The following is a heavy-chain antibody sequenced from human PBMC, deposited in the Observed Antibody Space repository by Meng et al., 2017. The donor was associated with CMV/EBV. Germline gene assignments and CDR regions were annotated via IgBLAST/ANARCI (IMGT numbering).Heavy chain of an antibody. CDR3: ARKKGGFRPAANGVGYYYYGMDV. CDR1: GFTFSSYW. D-gene: IGHD3-16*01. Sequence: GESLKISCAASGFTFSSYWMSWVRQAPGKGLEWVANIKQDGSEKYYVDSVKGRFTISRDNAKNSLYLQMNSLRAEDTAVYYCARKKGGFRPAANGVGYYYYGMDVWGQGTTVTVS. V-gene: IGHV3-7*01. J-gene: IGHJ6*02. CDR2: IKQDGSEK.